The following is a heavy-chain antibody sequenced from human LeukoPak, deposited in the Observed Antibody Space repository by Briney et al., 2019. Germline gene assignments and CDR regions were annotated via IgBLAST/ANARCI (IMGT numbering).Heavy chain of an antibody. D-gene: IGHD5-12*01. J-gene: IGHJ4*02. V-gene: IGHV3-33*08. Sequence: GGSLRLSCAASGFTFSSYEMNWVRQAPGKGLEWVAVIWYDGSNKYYADSVKGRFTISRDNSKNSLYLQMNSLRAEDTAVYYCARVSMGYSGYDWDYYFDYWGQGTLVTVSS. CDR3: ARVSMGYSGYDWDYYFDY. CDR1: GFTFSSYE. CDR2: IWYDGSNK.